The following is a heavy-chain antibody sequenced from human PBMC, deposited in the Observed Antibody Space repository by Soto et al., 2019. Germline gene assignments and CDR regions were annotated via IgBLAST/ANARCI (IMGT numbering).Heavy chain of an antibody. V-gene: IGHV4-59*08. D-gene: IGHD3-10*01. CDR2: ICNSVTT. Sequence: QVQLQESGPGLVKPSETLTLTCTVSGGSISRYCCSWIRQPPGKGLEWIGYICNSVTTNYKPSLKGRVTISGDTSKNQFSLKLSSVTAADTAVYSCARHDPGGFDYWGQGTLVTVSS. CDR3: ARHDPGGFDY. J-gene: IGHJ4*02. CDR1: GGSISRYC.